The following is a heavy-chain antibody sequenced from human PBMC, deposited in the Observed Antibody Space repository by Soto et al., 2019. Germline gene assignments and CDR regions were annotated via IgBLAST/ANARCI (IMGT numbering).Heavy chain of an antibody. CDR3: ARGVRNDFWSGYPDAFDI. D-gene: IGHD3-3*01. CDR1: GGSFSGYY. CDR2: INHSGST. V-gene: IGHV4-34*01. J-gene: IGHJ3*02. Sequence: SETLSLTCAVYGGSFSGYYWSWIRQPPGKGLEWIGEINHSGSTNYNPSLKSRVTISVDTSKNQFSLKLSSVTAADTAVYYCARGVRNDFWSGYPDAFDIWGQGTMVTVS.